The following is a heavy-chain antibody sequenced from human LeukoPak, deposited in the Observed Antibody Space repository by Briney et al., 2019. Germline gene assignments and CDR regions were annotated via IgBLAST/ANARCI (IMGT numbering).Heavy chain of an antibody. D-gene: IGHD3-10*01. J-gene: IGHJ4*02. CDR3: ARDVRGAHYFDY. V-gene: IGHV1-69*13. CDR1: GGTFSSYA. CDR2: IIPIFGTA. Sequence: ASVKVSCKASGGTFSSYAISWVRQAPGQGLEWMGGIIPIFGTANYAQKFQGRVTITADESTSTAYMELSSLRSEDTAVYYCARDVRGAHYFDYWGQGTLVTVSS.